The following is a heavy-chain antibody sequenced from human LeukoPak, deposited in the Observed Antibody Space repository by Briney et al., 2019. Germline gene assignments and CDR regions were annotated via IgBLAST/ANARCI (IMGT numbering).Heavy chain of an antibody. CDR3: ARTTEGYCRSTSCYDFSYSYYMDV. CDR2: IYYSGST. CDR1: GGSISSGGYS. Sequence: PSQTLSLTCAVSGGSISSGGYSWSWIRQPPGKGLEWIGYIYYSGSTYYNPSLKSRVTISVDTSKNQFSLKLSSVTAADTAVYYCARTTEGYCRSTSCYDFSYSYYMDVWGKGTTVTISS. V-gene: IGHV4-30-4*07. J-gene: IGHJ6*03. D-gene: IGHD2-2*01.